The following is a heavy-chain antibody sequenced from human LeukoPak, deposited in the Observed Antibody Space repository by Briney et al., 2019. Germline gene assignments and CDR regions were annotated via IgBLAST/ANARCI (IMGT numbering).Heavy chain of an antibody. CDR1: GYTFPNYG. CDR2: ISAYNGNT. J-gene: IGHJ4*02. D-gene: IGHD6-19*01. CDR3: ATALGIYSSGWYCDN. V-gene: IGHV1-18*01. Sequence: GASVKVSCKASGYTFPNYGFGWVQQAPGQGLEWMGWISAYNGNTNYAQKFQGRVTLTTDTSTNKAYMELRSLRSDDTAVYYCATALGIYSSGWYCDNWGQGTLVTVSS.